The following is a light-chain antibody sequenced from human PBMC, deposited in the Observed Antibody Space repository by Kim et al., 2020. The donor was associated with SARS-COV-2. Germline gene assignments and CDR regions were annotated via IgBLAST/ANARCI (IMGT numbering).Light chain of an antibody. CDR3: QQRSYLFT. Sequence: SSSAGERATLSCRASQSVSSYLAWYQQKPGQAPRLLIYDVSSRATGIPARFSGSGSGTDFTLTISRLEPEDFAVYYCQQRSYLFTFGPGTKVDIK. CDR2: DVS. J-gene: IGKJ3*01. V-gene: IGKV3-11*01. CDR1: QSVSSY.